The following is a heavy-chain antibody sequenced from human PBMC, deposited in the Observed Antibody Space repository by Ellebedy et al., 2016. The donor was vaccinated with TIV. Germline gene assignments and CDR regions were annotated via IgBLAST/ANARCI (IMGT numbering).Heavy chain of an antibody. CDR2: ISPSTASI. D-gene: IGHD5/OR15-5a*01. V-gene: IGHV3-21*01. J-gene: IGHJ4*02. CDR3: VKEVYLGGWGNFDQ. CDR1: GFTFSTAT. Sequence: PGGSLRLSCSASGFTFSTATMNWIRQAPGKGLEWVSSISPSTASIYYADSVKGRFTISRDKVSLYLQMNSLRAEDTAVYYCVKEVYLGGWGNFDQWGQGTLVTVSS.